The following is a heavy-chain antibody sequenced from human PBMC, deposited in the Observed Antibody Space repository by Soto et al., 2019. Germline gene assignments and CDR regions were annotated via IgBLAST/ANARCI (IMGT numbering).Heavy chain of an antibody. D-gene: IGHD4-17*01. CDR3: ATGGTTVILKHYYYYYGMDV. J-gene: IGHJ6*04. Sequence: ASVKVSCKASGGTFSSYAISWVRQAPGQGLEWMGGIIPIFGTANYAQKFQGRVTITADESTSTAYMELSSLRSEDTAVYYCATGGTTVILKHYYYYYGMDVWGKGTTVTDSS. CDR2: IIPIFGTA. V-gene: IGHV1-69*13. CDR1: GGTFSSYA.